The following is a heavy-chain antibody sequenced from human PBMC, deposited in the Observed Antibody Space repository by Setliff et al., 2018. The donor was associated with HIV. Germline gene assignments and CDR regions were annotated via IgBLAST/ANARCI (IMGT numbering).Heavy chain of an antibody. CDR3: ARGTGSYGSDY. CDR1: GVSITSATYS. D-gene: IGHD5-18*01. J-gene: IGHJ4*02. Sequence: SETLSLTCAVSGVSITSATYSWSWIRQSPGKGLECIGYISTSGSTNYNPSLKSRVTISLDTSKNQFSLKLSSATAADTAVYYCARGTGSYGSDYWGQGTLVTVSS. CDR2: ISTSGST. V-gene: IGHV4-61*01.